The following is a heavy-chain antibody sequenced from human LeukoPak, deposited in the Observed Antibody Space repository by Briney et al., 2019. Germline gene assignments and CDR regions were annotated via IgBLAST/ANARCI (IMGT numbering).Heavy chain of an antibody. J-gene: IGHJ3*02. D-gene: IGHD3-3*01. Sequence: SETLSLTCTVSGGSISGHYWTWIRQPAGKGLEWIGRIYSSGSTGYHPSLKSRVTMSVDTSKNQFSLKLSSVTAADTAIYYCARSWSGSVSAADIWGQGTMVTVSS. CDR3: ARSWSGSVSAADI. CDR1: GGSISGHY. CDR2: IYSSGST. V-gene: IGHV4-4*07.